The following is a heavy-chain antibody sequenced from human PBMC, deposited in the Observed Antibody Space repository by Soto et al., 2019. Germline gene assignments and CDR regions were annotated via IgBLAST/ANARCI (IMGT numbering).Heavy chain of an antibody. J-gene: IGHJ4*02. Sequence: HPGGSLRLSCAASGFTFSSYWISWVRQAPGKGLEWVANIKQDGSEKYYVDSVKGRFTISRDNAKNSLYLQMNSLRAEDTAVYYCARVDTAMWFDYWGQGTLVTVSS. CDR3: ARVDTAMWFDY. CDR2: IKQDGSEK. V-gene: IGHV3-7*01. D-gene: IGHD5-18*01. CDR1: GFTFSSYW.